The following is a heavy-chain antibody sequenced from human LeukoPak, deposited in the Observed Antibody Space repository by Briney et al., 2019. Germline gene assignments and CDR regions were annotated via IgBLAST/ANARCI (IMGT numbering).Heavy chain of an antibody. CDR2: ISHSGST. J-gene: IGHJ4*02. D-gene: IGHD6-19*01. CDR1: GASLSSSNW. Sequence: SETLSLTCVVSGASLSSSNWWSWVRQPPEKGLEWIGEISHSGSTKYTPSLKSRVTISMDKSKNQFSLKLSSVTAADTAVYYCARSAGWWSLDYWGQGALVTVSS. CDR3: ARSAGWWSLDY. V-gene: IGHV4-4*02.